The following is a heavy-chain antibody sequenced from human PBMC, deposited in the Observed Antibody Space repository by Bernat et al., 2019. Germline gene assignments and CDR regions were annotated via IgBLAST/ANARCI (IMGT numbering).Heavy chain of an antibody. CDR2: ISGSGGST. V-gene: IGHV3-23*04. CDR1: GFTFSSYA. J-gene: IGHJ6*02. CDR3: AKEDPYYYDSSAKLNYYGMDV. Sequence: VQLVESGGGVVQPGRSLRLSCTASGFTFSSYAMSWVRQAPGKGLEWVPAISGSGGSTYYADSVKVRFTIYRDNSKNTLYLQMNSLRAEDTAVYYCAKEDPYYYDSSAKLNYYGMDVWGQGTTVTVSS. D-gene: IGHD3-22*01.